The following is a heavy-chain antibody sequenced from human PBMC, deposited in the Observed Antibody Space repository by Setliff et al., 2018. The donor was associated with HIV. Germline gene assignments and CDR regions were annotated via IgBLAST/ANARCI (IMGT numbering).Heavy chain of an antibody. J-gene: IGHJ1*01. CDR3: ARTTLIYCRDGSCYQSAEYFQH. V-gene: IGHV4-34*01. CDR2: INHSGST. CDR1: NGSFSGYY. Sequence: SETLSLTCAVYNGSFSGYYWSWIRQPPGKGLEWIGEINHSGSTNYNPSLRSRVTISVDTPKNQFSLKLSSVTAADTAVYYCARTTLIYCRDGSCYQSAEYFQHWGQGTQVTVSS. D-gene: IGHD2-15*01.